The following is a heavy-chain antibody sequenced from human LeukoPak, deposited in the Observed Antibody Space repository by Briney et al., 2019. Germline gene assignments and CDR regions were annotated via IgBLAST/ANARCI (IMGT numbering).Heavy chain of an antibody. V-gene: IGHV4-59*01. J-gene: IGHJ4*02. CDR1: GGSISSYY. Sequence: PSETLSLTCTVSGGSISSYYWSWIRQPPGKGLEWIGYIYYSGSTNYNPSLKSRVTISVDTSKNQFSLKLSSVTAADTAVYYCARDSSPLNPVDTAGSLDYWGQGTLVTVSS. CDR2: IYYSGST. CDR3: ARDSSPLNPVDTAGSLDY. D-gene: IGHD5-18*01.